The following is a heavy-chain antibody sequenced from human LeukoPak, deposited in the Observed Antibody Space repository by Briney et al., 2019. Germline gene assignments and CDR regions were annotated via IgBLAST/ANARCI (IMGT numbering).Heavy chain of an antibody. CDR1: GYTFTGYY. V-gene: IGHV1-2*02. Sequence: GASVKVSCKASGYTFTGYYMHWVRQAPGQGLEWMGWINLHSGGTNYARNFQGRVTMTGDASITTAYMELSRLTSDDSAIYYCAREPPAYRSPDCYALGYWGQGTLVTVSS. J-gene: IGHJ4*02. CDR2: INLHSGGT. D-gene: IGHD2-2*01. CDR3: AREPPAYRSPDCYALGY.